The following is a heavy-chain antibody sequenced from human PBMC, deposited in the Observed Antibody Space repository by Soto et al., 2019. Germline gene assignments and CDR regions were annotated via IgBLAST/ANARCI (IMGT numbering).Heavy chain of an antibody. Sequence: PSAALSLTSTVSCGSIISYYWSWIRQPPGKGLEWIGYIYYSGSTNYNPSLKSRVTISVDTSKNQFSLKLSSVTAADTAVYYCARAYYGSGSYYKLFDYWGQGTLVTVSS. CDR3: ARAYYGSGSYYKLFDY. V-gene: IGHV4-59*01. J-gene: IGHJ4*02. CDR2: IYYSGST. D-gene: IGHD3-10*01. CDR1: CGSIISYY.